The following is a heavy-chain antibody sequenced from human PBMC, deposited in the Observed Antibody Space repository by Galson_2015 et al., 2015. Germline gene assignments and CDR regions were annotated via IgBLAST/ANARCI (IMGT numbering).Heavy chain of an antibody. CDR1: GGSISSRSYY. D-gene: IGHD6-6*01. J-gene: IGHJ3*02. CDR3: ARSKQQLVIDNAFDI. CDR2: IYYSGST. Sequence: ETLSLTCTVSGGSISSRSYYWGWIRQPPGKGLEWIGSIYYSGSTYYNPSLKSRVTISVDTSKNQFSLKLSSVTAADTAVYYCARSKQQLVIDNAFDIRGQGTMVTVSS. V-gene: IGHV4-39*01.